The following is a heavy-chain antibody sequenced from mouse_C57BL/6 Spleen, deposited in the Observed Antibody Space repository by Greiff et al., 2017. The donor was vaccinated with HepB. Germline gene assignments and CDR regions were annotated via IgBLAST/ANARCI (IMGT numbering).Heavy chain of an antibody. V-gene: IGHV1-59*01. J-gene: IGHJ3*01. CDR3: ARAYSNYVGF. Sequence: QVQLQQPGAELVRPGTSVKLSCKASGYTFTSYWMHWVKQRPGQGLEWIGVIDPSDSYTNYNQKFKGKATLTVDTSSSTAYMQLSSLTSEDSAVYYCARAYSNYVGFWGQGTLVTVSA. CDR2: IDPSDSYT. CDR1: GYTFTSYW. D-gene: IGHD2-5*01.